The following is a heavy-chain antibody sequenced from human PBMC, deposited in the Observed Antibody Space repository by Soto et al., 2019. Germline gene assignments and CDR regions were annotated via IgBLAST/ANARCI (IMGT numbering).Heavy chain of an antibody. J-gene: IGHJ4*02. D-gene: IGHD6-19*01. CDR1: GFSLSTTRVA. CDR3: AHSVVAGLGYYFDY. V-gene: IGHV2-5*02. Sequence: ESGPTLVNPTQTLTLTCTFSGFSLSTTRVAVGWIRQPPGKALEWLALIYWDDDKRYSPFLKSRLTITKDTSKNQVVLTMTNMDPVDTATYYCAHSVVAGLGYYFDYWGQGTLVTVSS. CDR2: IYWDDDK.